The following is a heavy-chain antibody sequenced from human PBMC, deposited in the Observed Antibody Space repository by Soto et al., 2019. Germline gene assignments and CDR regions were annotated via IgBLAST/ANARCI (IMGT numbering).Heavy chain of an antibody. J-gene: IGHJ5*02. Sequence: AASVKVSFKASGYTFTSYGIHWVRQAPGQRLEWMGWINAANGDTKYSPKFQGRVTITRDTSASTAYMELSSLRSEDTAVYYCVRRHVSATGIDWFDPWGQGTLVTVSS. CDR3: VRRHVSATGIDWFDP. V-gene: IGHV1-3*01. D-gene: IGHD6-13*01. CDR2: INAANGDT. CDR1: GYTFTSYG.